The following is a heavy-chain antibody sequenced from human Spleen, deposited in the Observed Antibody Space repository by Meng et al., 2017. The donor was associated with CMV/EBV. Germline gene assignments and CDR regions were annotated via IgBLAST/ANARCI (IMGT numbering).Heavy chain of an antibody. J-gene: IGHJ2*01. CDR2: IIPIFGTT. D-gene: IGHD2-21*01. V-gene: IGHV1-69*05. CDR1: SYA. CDR3: ASLNLAYCGGDCYTNWYLDL. Sequence: SYATSWVRQAPGQGLEWMGGIIPIFGTTKYAQKFQGRVTISTDESTRTAYMELSSLRSEDTAVYYCASLNLAYCGGDCYTNWYLDLWGRGTLVTVSS.